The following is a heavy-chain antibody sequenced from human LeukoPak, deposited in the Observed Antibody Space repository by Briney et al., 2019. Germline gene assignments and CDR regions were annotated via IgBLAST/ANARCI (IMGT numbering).Heavy chain of an antibody. Sequence: SETLSLTCTVSGGSISSSRYFWGWIRQPPGKGLEWIGSISYTGSTYYNPSLKSRVIISVDTSKNQFSLKLSSVTAADTAVYYCARRITGTTSYSFDSWGKGTLVTVSS. V-gene: IGHV4-39*01. CDR2: ISYTGST. J-gene: IGHJ4*02. D-gene: IGHD1-20*01. CDR3: ARRITGTTSYSFDS. CDR1: GGSISSSRYF.